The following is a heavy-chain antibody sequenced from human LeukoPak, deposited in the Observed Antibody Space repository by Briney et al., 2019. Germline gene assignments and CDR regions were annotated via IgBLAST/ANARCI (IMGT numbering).Heavy chain of an antibody. CDR1: GGTFSSYA. CDR3: ARAYGSGSYTLLFFDY. D-gene: IGHD3-10*01. CDR2: INPSGGST. Sequence: ASVKVSCKASGGTFSSYAISWARQAPGQGLEWMGIINPSGGSTSYAQKFQGRVTMTRDTSTSTVYMELSSLRSEDTAVYYCARAYGSGSYTLLFFDYWGQGTLVTVSS. V-gene: IGHV1-46*01. J-gene: IGHJ4*02.